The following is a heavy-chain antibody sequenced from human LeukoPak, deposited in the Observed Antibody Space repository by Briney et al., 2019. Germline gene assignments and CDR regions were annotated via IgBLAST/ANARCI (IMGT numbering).Heavy chain of an antibody. V-gene: IGHV3-33*06. CDR3: AKDLWDYGSGSYYIPFDY. J-gene: IGHJ4*02. CDR1: GFTFSSYG. Sequence: PGRSLRLSCAASGFTFSSYGMHWVRQAPGKGLEWVAVIWYDGSNKYYADSVKGRFTISRDNSKNTLYLQMNSLRAEDTAVYYCAKDLWDYGSGSYYIPFDYWGQGTLVTVSS. CDR2: IWYDGSNK. D-gene: IGHD3-10*01.